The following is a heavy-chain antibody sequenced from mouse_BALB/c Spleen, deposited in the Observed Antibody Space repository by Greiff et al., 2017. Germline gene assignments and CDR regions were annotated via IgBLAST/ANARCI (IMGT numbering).Heavy chain of an antibody. CDR1: GFTFSSYA. CDR2: ISSGGST. Sequence: DVKLVESGGGLVKPGGSLKLSCAASGFTFSSYAMSWVRQTPEKRLEWVASISSGGSTYYPDSVKGRFTISRDNARNILYLQMSSLRSEDTALYYCARGYGNYWYFDVWGAGTTVTVSS. J-gene: IGHJ1*01. D-gene: IGHD2-10*02. V-gene: IGHV5-6-5*01. CDR3: ARGYGNYWYFDV.